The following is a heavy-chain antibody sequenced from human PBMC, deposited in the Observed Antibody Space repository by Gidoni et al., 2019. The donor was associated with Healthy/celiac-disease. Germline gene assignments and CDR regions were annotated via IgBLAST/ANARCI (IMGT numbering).Heavy chain of an antibody. CDR1: GGSISSCDYY. Sequence: QVQLQESGPGLVKPSQTLSLTCTVSGGSISSCDYYWCWIRQPPGKSLQWIGYIYSSGSTYYNPSIKSRVTISVDTSKNQFSMKLSSVTAADTAVYYCARDKVVPPYNGFDPWGQGTLVTVSS. CDR3: ARDKVVPPYNGFDP. D-gene: IGHD2-15*01. J-gene: IGHJ5*02. CDR2: IYSSGST. V-gene: IGHV4-30-4*01.